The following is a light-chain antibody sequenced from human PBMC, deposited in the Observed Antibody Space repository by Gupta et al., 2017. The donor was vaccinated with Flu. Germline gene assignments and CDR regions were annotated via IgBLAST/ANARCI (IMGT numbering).Light chain of an antibody. CDR1: NSNIENNY. Sequence: QSVLTQPPSVSAAPRQKVTISCSGSNSNIENNYVSSYQQLPATAPQLLIYDNNKRPSAIVAPLFSSSSATYATSLTISVQTGDDAADYCGTSDTSLNAFVFGGGTTLTVL. CDR3: GTSDTSLNAFV. J-gene: IGLJ3*02. V-gene: IGLV1-51*01. CDR2: DNN.